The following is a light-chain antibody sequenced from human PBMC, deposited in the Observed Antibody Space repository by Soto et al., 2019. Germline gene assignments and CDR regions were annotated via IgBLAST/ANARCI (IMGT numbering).Light chain of an antibody. CDR3: QQYNNWPPLT. J-gene: IGKJ4*01. CDR2: GAS. V-gene: IGKV3-15*01. Sequence: EIVMTQSPATLSVSPGERATLSCRASQSVTTNLAWYQQKPGQAPRLLIYGASTRATGVAARFSGSGSGTEFTLTISSLQPEDFAVYYCQQYNNWPPLTFGGGTKVDI. CDR1: QSVTTN.